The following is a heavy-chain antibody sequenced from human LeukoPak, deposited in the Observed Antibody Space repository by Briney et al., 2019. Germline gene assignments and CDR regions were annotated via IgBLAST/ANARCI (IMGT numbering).Heavy chain of an antibody. Sequence: GASVKVSCKASGDTFTTYGITWVRQAPGQGLEWMGWISGYNGNTEYTQKFQGRVAMTRDTSTSTAYMELRSLRSDDTAVYYCARGLSCSGNTCYAAHFDSWGQGNLVTVSS. V-gene: IGHV1-18*01. CDR1: GDTFTTYG. CDR3: ARGLSCSGNTCYAAHFDS. CDR2: ISGYNGNT. D-gene: IGHD2-15*01. J-gene: IGHJ4*02.